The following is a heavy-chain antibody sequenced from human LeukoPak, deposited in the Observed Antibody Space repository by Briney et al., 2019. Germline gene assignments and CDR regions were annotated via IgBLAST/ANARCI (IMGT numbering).Heavy chain of an antibody. CDR2: ISWNSGSI. CDR1: GFTFDDYA. CDR3: AKDMGLANGSMDV. D-gene: IGHD1-26*01. J-gene: IGHJ6*02. V-gene: IGHV3-9*01. Sequence: LTGGSLRLSCAASGFTFDDYAMHWVRQAPGKGLEWVSGISWNSGSIGYADSVKGRFTISRDNAKNSLYLQMNSLRAEDTALCYCAKDMGLANGSMDVWGQGTTVTVSS.